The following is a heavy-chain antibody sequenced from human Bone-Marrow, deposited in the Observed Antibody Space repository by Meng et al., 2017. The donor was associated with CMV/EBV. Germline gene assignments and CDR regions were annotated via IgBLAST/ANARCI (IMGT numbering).Heavy chain of an antibody. CDR2: IYYSGST. CDR3: ARGSSGWDYYYYYGMDV. Sequence: SETLSLTCAVYGGSFSGYYWSWIRQPPGKGLEWIGYIYYSGSTNYNPSLKSRVTISVDTSKNQFSLKLSSVTAADTAVYYCARGSSGWDYYYYYGMDVWGQGTTVTVSS. D-gene: IGHD6-19*01. CDR1: GGSFSGYY. V-gene: IGHV4-59*01. J-gene: IGHJ6*02.